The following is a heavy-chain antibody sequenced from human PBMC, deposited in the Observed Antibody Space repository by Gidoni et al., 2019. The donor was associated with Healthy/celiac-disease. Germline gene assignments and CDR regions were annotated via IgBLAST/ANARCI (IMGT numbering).Heavy chain of an antibody. CDR2: ISWNSGSI. CDR3: AKDRGVVAATPVLDY. CDR1: GFTFDDYA. Sequence: EVQLVESGGGLVQPGRSLRLSCAASGFTFDDYAMHWVRQAPGKGLEWVSGISWNSGSIGYADSVKGRFTISRDNAKNSLYLQMNSLRAEDTALYYCAKDRGVVAATPVLDYWGQGTLVTVSS. D-gene: IGHD2-15*01. V-gene: IGHV3-9*01. J-gene: IGHJ4*02.